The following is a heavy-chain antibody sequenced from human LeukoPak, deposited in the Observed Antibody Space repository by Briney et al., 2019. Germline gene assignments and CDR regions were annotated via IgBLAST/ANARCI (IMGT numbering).Heavy chain of an antibody. J-gene: IGHJ4*02. CDR1: GYTFTGYY. CDR3: ARGARGTVTTYYFDY. D-gene: IGHD4-17*01. Sequence: ASEKVSCKASGYTFTGYYMHWVRQAPGQGLEWMGWINPNSGGTNYAQKFQGRVTMTRDTSISTAYMELSRLRSDDTAVYYCARGARGTVTTYYFDYWGQGTLVTVSS. CDR2: INPNSGGT. V-gene: IGHV1-2*02.